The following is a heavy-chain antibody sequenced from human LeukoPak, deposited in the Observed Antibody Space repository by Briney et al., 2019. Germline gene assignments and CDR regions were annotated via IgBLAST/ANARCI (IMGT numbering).Heavy chain of an antibody. CDR2: ISSSGSTI. D-gene: IGHD4-17*01. J-gene: IGHJ4*02. V-gene: IGHV3-48*03. CDR1: GFTFSSYE. Sequence: PGGSLRFSCAASGFTFSSYEMNWVRQAPGKGLEWVSYISSSGSTIYYADSVKGRFIISRDNAKNSLYLQMNSLRAEDTAVYYCARGGDDYGDYGAGFDYWGQGTLVTVSS. CDR3: ARGGDDYGDYGAGFDY.